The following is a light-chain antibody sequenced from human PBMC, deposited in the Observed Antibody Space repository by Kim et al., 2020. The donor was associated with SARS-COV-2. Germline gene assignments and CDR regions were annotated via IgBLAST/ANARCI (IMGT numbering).Light chain of an antibody. CDR1: KLGDKY. CDR3: NAWDSSTVV. V-gene: IGLV3-1*01. CDR2: QDS. J-gene: IGLJ2*01. Sequence: SYELTQPPSVSVSPGQTASITCSGDKLGDKYACWYQQKPGQSPVLVIYQDSKRPSGIPERFSGSNSGNTATLTISGTQAMDEADYYCNAWDSSTVVFGGG.